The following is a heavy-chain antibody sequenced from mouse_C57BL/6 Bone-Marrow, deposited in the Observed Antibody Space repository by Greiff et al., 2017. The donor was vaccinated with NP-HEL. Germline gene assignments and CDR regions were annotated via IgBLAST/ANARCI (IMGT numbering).Heavy chain of an antibody. CDR3: AKDYGSSPYAMDY. V-gene: IGHV1-69*01. CDR1: GYTFTSYW. Sequence: QVQLQQPGAELVMPGASVKLSCKASGYTFTSYWMPWVKQRPGQGLEWIGEIDPSDSDTNYNQKFKGKSTVTVAKSSSTAYMQLSSLTSEHSAVDYGAKDYGSSPYAMDYWGQGTSVTVSS. D-gene: IGHD1-1*01. CDR2: IDPSDSDT. J-gene: IGHJ4*01.